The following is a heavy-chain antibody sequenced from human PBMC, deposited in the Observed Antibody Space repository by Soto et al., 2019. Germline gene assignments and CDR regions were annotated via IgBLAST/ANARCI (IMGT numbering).Heavy chain of an antibody. V-gene: IGHV4-39*01. CDR1: GGSISSSSYY. J-gene: IGHJ6*02. Sequence: QLQLQESGPGLVKPSETLSLTCTVSGGSISSSSYYWGWIRQPPGKGLEWIGSIYYSGSTYYNPSLKSRVTISVDTSKNQFSLKLSSVTAADTAVYYCARNYYDSSGYKQYYYGMDVWGQGTTVTVSS. CDR2: IYYSGST. D-gene: IGHD3-22*01. CDR3: ARNYYDSSGYKQYYYGMDV.